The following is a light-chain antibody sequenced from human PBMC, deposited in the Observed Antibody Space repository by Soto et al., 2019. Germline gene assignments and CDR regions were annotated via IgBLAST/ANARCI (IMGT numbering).Light chain of an antibody. CDR1: LSDLNGRDF. J-gene: IGLJ1*01. CDR2: DVS. CDR3: CSYAGSYTWV. V-gene: IGLV2-11*01. Sequence: QSALTQPPSASGSPGQSVTISCTGTLSDLNGRDFVSWYRQDPGKAPRLMIYDVSKRPSGVPDRFSGSKSGNTASLTISGLQAEDEADYYCCSYAGSYTWVFGTGTKVTVL.